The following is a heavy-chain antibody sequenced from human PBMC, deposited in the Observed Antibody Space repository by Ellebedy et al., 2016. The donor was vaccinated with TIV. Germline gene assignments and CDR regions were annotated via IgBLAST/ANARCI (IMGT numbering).Heavy chain of an antibody. D-gene: IGHD3/OR15-3a*01. J-gene: IGHJ3*02. CDR1: GGSISSYY. V-gene: IGHV4-59*01. Sequence: SETLSLTCTVSGGSISSYYWSWIRQPPGKGLEWIGYIYYSGSTNYNPSLKSRVTISVDTSKNQFSLKLSSVTAADTAVYYCARDPGFFRHVFDIWGQGTMVTVSS. CDR2: IYYSGST. CDR3: ARDPGFFRHVFDI.